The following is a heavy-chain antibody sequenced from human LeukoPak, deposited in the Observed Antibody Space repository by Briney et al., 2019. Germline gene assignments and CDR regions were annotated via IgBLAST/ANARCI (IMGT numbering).Heavy chain of an antibody. D-gene: IGHD1-26*01. V-gene: IGHV3-21*01. CDR3: ARDKMGATGDY. J-gene: IGHJ4*02. Sequence: GGSLRLSCAASGFTFSSYSMNWVRQAPGKGLEWVSSISSSSSYIYYADSVKGRFTISRDNAKNSLYLQMNSLGAEDTAVYYCARDKMGATGDYWGQGTLVTVSS. CDR2: ISSSSSYI. CDR1: GFTFSSYS.